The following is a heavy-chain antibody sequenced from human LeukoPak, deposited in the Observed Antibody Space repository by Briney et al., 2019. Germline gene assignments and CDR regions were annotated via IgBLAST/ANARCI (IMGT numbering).Heavy chain of an antibody. D-gene: IGHD3-10*01. CDR2: ISGSGGST. CDR1: GFTFSSYA. Sequence: GGSLRLSCAASGFTFSSYAMSWVRQAPGKGLEWVSAISGSGGSTYYADSVKGRFTISRDNSKNTLYLQMNSLRAEDTAVYYCAKDRGYYYGSGSCYNVRVSYYFDYWGQGTLVTVSS. V-gene: IGHV3-23*01. J-gene: IGHJ4*02. CDR3: AKDRGYYYGSGSCYNVRVSYYFDY.